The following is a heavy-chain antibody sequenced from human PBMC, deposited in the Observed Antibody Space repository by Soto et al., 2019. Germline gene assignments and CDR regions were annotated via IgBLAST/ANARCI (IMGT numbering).Heavy chain of an antibody. CDR1: GYSFTSYW. CDR3: ARRGPIVRGVLQVGFDY. J-gene: IGHJ4*02. Sequence: PGESLQISCKGSGYSFTSYWIGWVRQMPGKGLEWMGIIYPGDSDTRYSPSFQGKVTISADKSISTAYLQWSSLKASDTAMYYCARRGPIVRGVLQVGFDYWGQGTLVTVSS. CDR2: IYPGDSDT. V-gene: IGHV5-51*01. D-gene: IGHD3-10*01.